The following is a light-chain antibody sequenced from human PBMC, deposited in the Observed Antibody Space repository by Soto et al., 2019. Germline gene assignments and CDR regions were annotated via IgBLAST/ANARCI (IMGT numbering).Light chain of an antibody. CDR2: GAS. CDR1: QSVNSN. V-gene: IGKV3D-15*01. CDR3: QQYKSWPLT. J-gene: IGKJ4*01. Sequence: EIVMTQSPATLSVSPGERATLSCRASQSVNSNLAWYQQKPGQAPRLLIYGASTRATGIPARFSGSGSGTEFTLNISRLQSEDFVVYYCQQYKSWPLTFGGGTKVEIK.